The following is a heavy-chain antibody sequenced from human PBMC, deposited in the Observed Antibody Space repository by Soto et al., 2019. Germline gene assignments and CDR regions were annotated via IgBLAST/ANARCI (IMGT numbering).Heavy chain of an antibody. CDR1: GFTFSSYG. CDR2: IWYDGSNK. V-gene: IGHV3-33*01. J-gene: IGHJ3*02. CDR3: AREQGAFDI. Sequence: QVQLVESGGGVVQPGRSLRLSCAASGFTFSSYGMHWVRQAPGKGLEWVAVIWYDGSNKYYADSVKGRFTISRDNSKNTLYLQMNSLRAEDTAVYYCAREQGAFDIWGQGTMVTVSS.